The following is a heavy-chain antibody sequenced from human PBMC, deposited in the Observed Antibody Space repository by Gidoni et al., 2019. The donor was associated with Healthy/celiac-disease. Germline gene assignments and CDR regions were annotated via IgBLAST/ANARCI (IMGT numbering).Heavy chain of an antibody. CDR1: GFTFSSYE. Sequence: EVQLVESGGGLVQPGGSLRLSCAASGFTFSSYEMNWVRQAPGKGLEWVSYISSSGSTIYYADSVKGRFTISRDNAKNSLYLQMNSLRAEDTAVYYCARVGGYCSGGSCYPYFDYWGQGTLVTVSS. V-gene: IGHV3-48*03. J-gene: IGHJ4*02. D-gene: IGHD2-15*01. CDR3: ARVGGYCSGGSCYPYFDY. CDR2: ISSSGSTI.